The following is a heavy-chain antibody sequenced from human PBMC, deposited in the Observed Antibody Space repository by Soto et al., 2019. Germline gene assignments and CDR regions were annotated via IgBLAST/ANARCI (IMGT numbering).Heavy chain of an antibody. V-gene: IGHV1-2*04. Sequence: ASVKVSCKASGYTFTGYYMHWVRQAPGQGLEWMGWINPNSGGTNYAQKFQGWVTMTRDTSISTAYMELSRLRSDDTAVYYCARDHGSGSYYMDVWGKGTTVTVSS. J-gene: IGHJ6*03. CDR2: INPNSGGT. CDR1: GYTFTGYY. D-gene: IGHD3-10*01. CDR3: ARDHGSGSYYMDV.